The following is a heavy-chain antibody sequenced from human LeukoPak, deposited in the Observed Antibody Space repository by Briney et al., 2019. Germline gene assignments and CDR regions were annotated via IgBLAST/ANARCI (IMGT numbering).Heavy chain of an antibody. Sequence: ASVKVSYKTSGYTFTNYGVTWVRQAPGQDLEWMGWISGYNGNTNYAQKFQGRVTITTDTSTSTAYMELRSLRSDDAAVYYCARTCASSNCYSPYWGQGTLVTVSS. D-gene: IGHD2/OR15-2a*01. V-gene: IGHV1-18*01. CDR2: ISGYNGNT. J-gene: IGHJ4*02. CDR3: ARTCASSNCYSPY. CDR1: GYTFTNYG.